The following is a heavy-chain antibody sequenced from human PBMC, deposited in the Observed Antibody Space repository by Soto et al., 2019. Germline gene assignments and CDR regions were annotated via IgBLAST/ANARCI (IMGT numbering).Heavy chain of an antibody. V-gene: IGHV4-61*05. Sequence: PSETLSLTCTVSGDSISSSSYYWGWIRQPPGKGLEWIGYIYDSGSTNYNPSLKSRVTISVDTSKNQFSLKLTSVTAADTAVYYCAAPPRYWGQGTLVTVSS. CDR2: IYDSGST. J-gene: IGHJ4*02. D-gene: IGHD6-6*01. CDR1: GDSISSSSYY. CDR3: AAPPRY.